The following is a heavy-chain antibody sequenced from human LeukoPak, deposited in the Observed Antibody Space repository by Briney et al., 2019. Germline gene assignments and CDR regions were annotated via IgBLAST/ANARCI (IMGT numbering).Heavy chain of an antibody. Sequence: GGSLRLSCAASGFTFRSYSMNWVRQAPGKGVEWASSISSSSRYIYYADSVKGRFTISRDNAKNSLYLQMNSLRAEDTAVYYCARDPGYAAEFDYWGQGTLVTVSS. D-gene: IGHD5-12*01. V-gene: IGHV3-21*01. CDR3: ARDPGYAAEFDY. J-gene: IGHJ4*02. CDR2: ISSSSRYI. CDR1: GFTFRSYS.